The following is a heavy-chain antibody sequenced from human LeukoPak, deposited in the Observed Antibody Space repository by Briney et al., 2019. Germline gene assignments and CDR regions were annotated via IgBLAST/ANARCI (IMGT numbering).Heavy chain of an antibody. V-gene: IGHV4-34*01. CDR2: INDGGST. Sequence: SETLSLTCAVNGGSLICYYWGWLRQPPSKGREWIGEINDGGSTNYNPSHKSLVTISVDTYKNQFSLKLSSVTAAETAVYYCATVYDSSGNDYWGQGTLVTVSS. CDR1: GGSLICYY. CDR3: ATVYDSSGNDY. J-gene: IGHJ4*02. D-gene: IGHD3-22*01.